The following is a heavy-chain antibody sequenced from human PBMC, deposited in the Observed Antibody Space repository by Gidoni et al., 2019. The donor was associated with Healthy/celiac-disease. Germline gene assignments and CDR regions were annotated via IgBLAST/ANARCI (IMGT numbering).Heavy chain of an antibody. Sequence: EVQLVESGGGLVKPGGSLRLSCAASGFTFSSYSMNWVRQAPGKGLEGVSSISSSSSYIYYADSVKGRFTISRDNAKNSLYLQMNSLRAEDTAVYYCARDGTAAAGNYYYYYMDVWGKGTTVTVSS. CDR1: GFTFSSYS. V-gene: IGHV3-21*01. CDR2: ISSSSSYI. D-gene: IGHD6-13*01. CDR3: ARDGTAAAGNYYYYYMDV. J-gene: IGHJ6*03.